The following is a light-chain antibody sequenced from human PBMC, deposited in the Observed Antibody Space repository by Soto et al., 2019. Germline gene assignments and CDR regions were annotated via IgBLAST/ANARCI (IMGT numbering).Light chain of an antibody. Sequence: AIQLTQSPSSLSASVGDRVTITCRASQGISSALAWYQQKPGKAPKLLIYDASSLESGVPSRFSGSGSGTDFTLTISSLQPEDFATYYCQQFNNYPHGAITFGQGTLLEIK. V-gene: IGKV1D-13*01. CDR3: QQFNNYPHGAIT. CDR2: DAS. CDR1: QGISSA. J-gene: IGKJ5*01.